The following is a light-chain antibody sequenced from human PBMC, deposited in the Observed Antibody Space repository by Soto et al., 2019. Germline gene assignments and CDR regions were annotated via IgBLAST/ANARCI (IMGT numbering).Light chain of an antibody. J-gene: IGKJ3*01. CDR1: QSVSSSY. V-gene: IGKV3-20*01. CDR2: GAS. CDR3: QQYGSSLFT. Sequence: EIVLTQSPGTLSLSPGERATLSCRASQSVSSSYLAWYQQKPGQAPRLLIYGASIRATGIPARFSGSGSGTDFTLTISSLEPEDFAVYYCQQYGSSLFTFGPGTKVDIK.